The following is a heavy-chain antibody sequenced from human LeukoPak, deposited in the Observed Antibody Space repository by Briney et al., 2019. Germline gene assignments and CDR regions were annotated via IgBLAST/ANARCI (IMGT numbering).Heavy chain of an antibody. V-gene: IGHV4-4*02. Sequence: PSGTLSLTCAVSGGSISSSNWWSWIRQPPGKGLEWIGNILYSGSTNYNPSLKSRVTISVDTSKNQFSLKLSSVTAADTAEYYCVRRVAGSGYRDYWGQGTLVTVSS. CDR2: ILYSGST. CDR3: VRRVAGSGYRDY. D-gene: IGHD3-22*01. CDR1: GGSISSSNW. J-gene: IGHJ4*02.